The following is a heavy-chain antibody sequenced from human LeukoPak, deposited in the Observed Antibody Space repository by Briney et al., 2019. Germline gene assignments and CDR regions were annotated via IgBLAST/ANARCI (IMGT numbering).Heavy chain of an antibody. CDR2: IYPGDSDT. V-gene: IGHV5-51*01. J-gene: IGHJ4*02. CDR3: ARLEVTYSVSPFDY. D-gene: IGHD5-18*01. Sequence: GESLKISCKGSGYNFTNYWVGWVRQMPERGLEWMGFIYPGDSDTRYGPSFQGRVTISADKSISTAFLQWSSLKASDTAMYYCARLEVTYSVSPFDYWGQGTLVTVSS. CDR1: GYNFTNYW.